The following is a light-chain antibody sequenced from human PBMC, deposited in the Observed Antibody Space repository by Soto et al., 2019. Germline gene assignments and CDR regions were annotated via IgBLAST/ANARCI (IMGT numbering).Light chain of an antibody. J-gene: IGKJ3*01. CDR3: QHYYSPPFT. CDR1: QSVLYSSNNKNY. CDR2: WAS. Sequence: DIVMNQSPDSLAVSLGERATINCKSSQSVLYSSNNKNYLAWYQQKPGQPPKLLIYWASTRESGVPDRFSGSGSGTDFTLTISSLQAEDVALYYCQHYYSPPFTFGPGTKVDIK. V-gene: IGKV4-1*01.